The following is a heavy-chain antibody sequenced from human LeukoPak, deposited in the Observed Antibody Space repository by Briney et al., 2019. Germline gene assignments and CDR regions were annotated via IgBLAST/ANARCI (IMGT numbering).Heavy chain of an antibody. J-gene: IGHJ4*02. V-gene: IGHV4-39*07. CDR3: ARGGATVTDFDY. CDR1: GGSISSSNY. Sequence: PSETLSLTCNVSGGSISSSNYWSWIRQPAGKGLEWIGSIYYSGSTYYNPSLKSRVTISVDTSKNQFSLKLSSVTAADTAVYYCARGGATVTDFDYWGQGTLVTVSS. CDR2: IYYSGST. D-gene: IGHD4-11*01.